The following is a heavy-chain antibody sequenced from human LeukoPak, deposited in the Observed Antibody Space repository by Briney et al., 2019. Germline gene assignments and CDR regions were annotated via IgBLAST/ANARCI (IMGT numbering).Heavy chain of an antibody. CDR2: IIPILGTA. J-gene: IGHJ4*02. CDR1: GGTFRINA. CDR3: ARGKGFVGHFDS. D-gene: IGHD2-15*01. Sequence: ASVKVSCKASGGTFRINAISCVRRAPGQGPEWMGRIIPILGTAEYAEKFQGRVTISADKSTSTAYMELSSLKSEDTALYYCARGKGFVGHFDSWGQGTRVTVFS. V-gene: IGHV1-69*04.